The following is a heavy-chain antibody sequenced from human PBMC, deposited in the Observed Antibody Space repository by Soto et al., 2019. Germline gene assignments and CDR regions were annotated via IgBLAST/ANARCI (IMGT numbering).Heavy chain of an antibody. J-gene: IGHJ5*02. Sequence: GGSLRLSCAASGFTFSGSLIYWVRQASGKGLEWVGHIRGKAHNYATTYAASVKGRFTISRDDSKTTTYLQMDSLKTEDTAVYYCTILEGDRPWGQGTLVTVSS. CDR3: TILEGDRP. CDR2: IRGKAHNYAT. V-gene: IGHV3-73*01. D-gene: IGHD3-22*01. CDR1: GFTFSGSL.